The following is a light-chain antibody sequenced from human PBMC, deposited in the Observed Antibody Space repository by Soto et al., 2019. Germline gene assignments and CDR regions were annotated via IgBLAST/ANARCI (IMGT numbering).Light chain of an antibody. V-gene: IGLV2-14*01. CDR1: SSDVGSYDY. J-gene: IGLJ1*01. CDR2: DVS. CDR3: SSWTIRSTHYV. Sequence: QSALTQPASVSGSPGQSITISCTGTSSDVGSYDYVSWYQQHPGKAPKLIIYDVSNRPSGVSDRFSGSKSGNTASLTISGLQAEDEADYYCSSWTIRSTHYVFGSGTKLTVL.